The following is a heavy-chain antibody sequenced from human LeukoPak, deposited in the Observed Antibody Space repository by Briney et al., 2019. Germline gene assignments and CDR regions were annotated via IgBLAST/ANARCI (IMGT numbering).Heavy chain of an antibody. CDR2: IAHDGSNK. CDR1: GFTFSSYA. CDR3: ARSFFQWNYGSCLDS. D-gene: IGHD1-7*01. Sequence: GRSLRLSCAASGFTFSSYAMHWVRQAPGKGLEWAALIAHDGSNKYYADSVKGRFTISRDNSRSILYLQMNSLRPEDTAVYSCARSFFQWNYGSCLDSWGQGTLVTVSS. J-gene: IGHJ4*02. V-gene: IGHV3-30*04.